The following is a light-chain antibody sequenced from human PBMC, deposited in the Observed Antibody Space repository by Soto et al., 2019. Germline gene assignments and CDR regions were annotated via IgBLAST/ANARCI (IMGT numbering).Light chain of an antibody. V-gene: IGKV1-5*03. Sequence: DIQITQTPPTLSASVGDRVTITCRASQTISSWLAWYQQKPGKAPKLLIYKASTLKSGVPSRFSSSGSGTEFTLTISSLQPDDFATYYCQHYNSYSEAFGQGTKVDI. CDR2: KAS. CDR3: QHYNSYSEA. J-gene: IGKJ1*01. CDR1: QTISSW.